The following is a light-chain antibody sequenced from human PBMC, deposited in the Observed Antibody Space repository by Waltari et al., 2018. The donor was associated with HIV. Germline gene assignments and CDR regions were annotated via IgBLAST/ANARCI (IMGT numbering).Light chain of an antibody. Sequence: SSELTQDPAVSVALGQTVRITCQGDSLRSYYASWYKQKPGQATVLVIYGKNNRPSGIPDRFSGSSSGNTASLTITGAQAEDEADYYCNSRDSSGNHQVFGGGTKLTVL. J-gene: IGLJ3*02. CDR3: NSRDSSGNHQV. V-gene: IGLV3-19*01. CDR1: SLRSYY. CDR2: GKN.